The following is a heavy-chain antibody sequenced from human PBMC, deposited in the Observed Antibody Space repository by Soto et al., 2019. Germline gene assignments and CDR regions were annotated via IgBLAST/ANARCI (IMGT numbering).Heavy chain of an antibody. CDR3: ARGYCSGGTCYQLPIDY. J-gene: IGHJ4*02. V-gene: IGHV3-74*01. D-gene: IGHD2-15*01. CDR2: INGEGSGT. CDR1: GFTFSSYW. Sequence: GGSLRLSCVASGFTFSSYWMHWVRQAPGKGLVWVSRINGEGSGTTYADSVKGRFTMSRDNAKNTLYLQMNSLRAEDTAVYYCARGYCSGGTCYQLPIDYWGQGTLVTVSS.